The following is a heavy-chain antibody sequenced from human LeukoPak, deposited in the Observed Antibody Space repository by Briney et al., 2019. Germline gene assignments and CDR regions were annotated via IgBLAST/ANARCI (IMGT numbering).Heavy chain of an antibody. Sequence: GGSLRLSCAASGFTFSSYAMHWVRQAPGKGLEWVAVISYDGSNKYYADSVKGRFTISRDNAKNSLYLQMNSLKAEDTAIYYCAREVGTPQAFDIWGQGTMVTVSS. V-gene: IGHV3-30*04. CDR3: AREVGTPQAFDI. CDR2: ISYDGSNK. CDR1: GFTFSSYA. J-gene: IGHJ3*02. D-gene: IGHD1-26*01.